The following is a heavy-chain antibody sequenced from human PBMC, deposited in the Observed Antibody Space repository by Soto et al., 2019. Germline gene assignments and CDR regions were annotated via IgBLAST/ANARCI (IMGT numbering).Heavy chain of an antibody. Sequence: EVQLVESGGGLVQPGGSLRLSCAATGFIFSDHYMDWVRQAPGKGLEWVGRSRNKAKSYTTEYAASVKGRFTISRDDSKYSVCLQMNSLKTEDTAVYYCASRDSGSYDYWGQGTLVTVSS. D-gene: IGHD1-26*01. V-gene: IGHV3-72*01. CDR1: GFIFSDHY. CDR3: ASRDSGSYDY. CDR2: SRNKAKSYTT. J-gene: IGHJ4*02.